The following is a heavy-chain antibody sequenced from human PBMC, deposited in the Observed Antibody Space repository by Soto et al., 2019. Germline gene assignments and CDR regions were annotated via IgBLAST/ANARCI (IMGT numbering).Heavy chain of an antibody. CDR2: ISSSSSYI. CDR1: GFTFSSYS. V-gene: IGHV3-21*01. J-gene: IGHJ4*02. Sequence: EEQLVESGGGLVKPGGSLRLSYAASGFTFSSYSMNWVRQAPGKGLEWVSSISSSSSYIYYADSVKGRFTISRDNANNSLYLQMNSLRAEDTAVYYCAREDRAAMADFDYWGQGTLVTVSS. CDR3: AREDRAAMADFDY. D-gene: IGHD5-18*01.